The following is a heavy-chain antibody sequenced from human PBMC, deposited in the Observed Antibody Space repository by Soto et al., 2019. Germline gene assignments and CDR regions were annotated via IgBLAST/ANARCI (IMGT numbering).Heavy chain of an antibody. D-gene: IGHD3-22*01. CDR3: ARHGKLVFDTTSHYYRQFDY. Sequence: QVQLVQSGPEVKKPGSSVTVSCKTSGGTFSSYAISWVRQAPGQGLEWMGGIIPIFGQANYAQKFQGRVMITADESTSTAYMELSSLRSDDTAIYYCARHGKLVFDTTSHYYRQFDYWGQGTLVTVPS. CDR2: IIPIFGQA. J-gene: IGHJ4*02. V-gene: IGHV1-69*01. CDR1: GGTFSSYA.